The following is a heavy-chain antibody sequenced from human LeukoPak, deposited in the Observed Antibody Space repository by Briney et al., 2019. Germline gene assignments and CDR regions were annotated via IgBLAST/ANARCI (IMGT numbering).Heavy chain of an antibody. CDR3: ARVRSDRSTFDY. V-gene: IGHV1-18*01. CDR2: ISAYNGNT. CDR1: GYTLTELS. J-gene: IGHJ4*02. Sequence: ASVKVSCKVSGYTLTELSMHWVRQAPGKGLEWMGWISAYNGNTNYAQKLQGRVTMTTDTSTSTAYMELRSLRSDDTAVYYCARVRSDRSTFDYWGQGTLVTVSS. D-gene: IGHD3-10*01.